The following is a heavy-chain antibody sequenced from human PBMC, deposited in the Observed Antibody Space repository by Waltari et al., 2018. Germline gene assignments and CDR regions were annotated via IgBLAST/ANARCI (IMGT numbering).Heavy chain of an antibody. Sequence: QVQLQESGPGLVTPSETLSLTCTVSSGSISDYYWSWLRQPPGKGLEWIGFIYYSGTTNFNPSLKSRVTMSVDTSNNQFSLRLRSVTAADTAVYYCARFGRSGYWPFDYWGQGTLVTVSS. D-gene: IGHD3-3*01. CDR3: ARFGRSGYWPFDY. CDR1: SGSISDYY. J-gene: IGHJ4*02. CDR2: IYYSGTT. V-gene: IGHV4-59*01.